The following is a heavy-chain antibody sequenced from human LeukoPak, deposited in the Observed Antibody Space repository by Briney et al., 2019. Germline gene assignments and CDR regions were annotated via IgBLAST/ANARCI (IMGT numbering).Heavy chain of an antibody. V-gene: IGHV3-30*18. CDR1: GFTFSSYG. Sequence: HPGGSLRLSCAASGFTFSSYGRPWVRQAPGKVLGWVAVISYDGSNKYYADSVKGRFTISRDNSKNTLYLQMNSLRAEDTAVYYCAKDGGSSWYFTPLDYWGQGTLVTVSS. J-gene: IGHJ4*02. D-gene: IGHD6-13*01. CDR3: AKDGGSSWYFTPLDY. CDR2: ISYDGSNK.